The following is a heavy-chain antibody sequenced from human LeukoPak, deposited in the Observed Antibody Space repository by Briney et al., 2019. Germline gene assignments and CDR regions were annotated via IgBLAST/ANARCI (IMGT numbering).Heavy chain of an antibody. Sequence: SGTLSLTCTVSGGSINNYYWNWIRQPPGKGLEWVGYIHDSGNANYNPSLKSRVTMSIDTAKNQFSLRLNSVTAADTAVYYCARFSWGNNWFDPWGQGTLVTVSS. J-gene: IGHJ5*02. D-gene: IGHD3-16*01. V-gene: IGHV4-59*01. CDR1: GGSINNYY. CDR2: IHDSGNA. CDR3: ARFSWGNNWFDP.